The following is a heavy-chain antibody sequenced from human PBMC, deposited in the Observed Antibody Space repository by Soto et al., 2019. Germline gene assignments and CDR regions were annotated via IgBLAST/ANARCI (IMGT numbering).Heavy chain of an antibody. Sequence: GGSLRLSCAASGFTFSTYWMSWVRRAPGKGLEWVANIKQDGSEKYYVDSVKGRFTISRDNAKNSLYLQMNSLRAEDTAVYYCARVRYYDFWSGFANWFDPWGQGTLVTVSS. J-gene: IGHJ5*02. CDR2: IKQDGSEK. V-gene: IGHV3-7*01. CDR1: GFTFSTYW. D-gene: IGHD3-3*01. CDR3: ARVRYYDFWSGFANWFDP.